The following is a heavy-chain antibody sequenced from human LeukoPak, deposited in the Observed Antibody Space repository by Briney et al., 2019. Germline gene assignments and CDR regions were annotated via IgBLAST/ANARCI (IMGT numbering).Heavy chain of an antibody. CDR1: GYTFTGYY. CDR3: ARGTYYYGSGSLGYYYYMDV. Sequence: GASVKVSCKASGYTFTGYYMHWVRQAPGQGLEWMGGIIPIFGTANYAQKFQGRVTITADKSTSTAYMELSSLRSEDTAVYYCARGTYYYGSGSLGYYYYMDVWGKGTTVTVSS. J-gene: IGHJ6*03. V-gene: IGHV1-69*06. D-gene: IGHD3-10*01. CDR2: IIPIFGTA.